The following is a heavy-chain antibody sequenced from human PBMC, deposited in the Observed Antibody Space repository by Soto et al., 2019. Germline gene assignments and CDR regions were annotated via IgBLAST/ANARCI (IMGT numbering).Heavy chain of an antibody. CDR3: ARDPFPYCSGGSCYSGWFDP. Sequence: GASVKVSCKASGYTFTGYYMHWVRQAPGQGLEWMGWINPNSGGTNYAQKFQGRVTMTRDTSISTAYMELSRLRSDDTAVYYCARDPFPYCSGGSCYSGWFDPWGQGTLVTVSS. J-gene: IGHJ5*02. CDR2: INPNSGGT. D-gene: IGHD2-15*01. V-gene: IGHV1-2*02. CDR1: GYTFTGYY.